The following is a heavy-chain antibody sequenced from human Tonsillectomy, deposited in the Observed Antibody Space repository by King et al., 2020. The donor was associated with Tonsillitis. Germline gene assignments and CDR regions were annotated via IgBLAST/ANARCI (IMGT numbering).Heavy chain of an antibody. CDR3: ARDDWDFEYSSSLDY. CDR1: GFTFNSYW. Sequence: DVQLVESGGALVQPGGSLRLSCAASGFTFNSYWMSWVRQAPGKGLEWVADIKSDGRDKYYVDSVKGRFTISRDNAKNSLYLQMNSLRAEDTAVYYCARDDWDFEYSSSLDYWGQGTLVSVSS. J-gene: IGHJ4*02. D-gene: IGHD6-6*01. V-gene: IGHV3-7*03. CDR2: IKSDGRDK.